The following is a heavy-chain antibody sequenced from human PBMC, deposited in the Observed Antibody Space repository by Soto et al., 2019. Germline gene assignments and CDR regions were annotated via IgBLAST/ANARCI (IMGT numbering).Heavy chain of an antibody. V-gene: IGHV1-18*04. CDR1: GYTFTSYG. J-gene: IGHJ6*02. Sequence: ASVKVSYKASGYTFTSYGISWVRQAPGQGLEWMGWISAYNGNTNYAQKLQGRVTMTTDTSTSTAYMELRSLRSDDTAVYYCARDHQWLAYYYYGMDVWGQGTTVTVSS. D-gene: IGHD6-19*01. CDR3: ARDHQWLAYYYYGMDV. CDR2: ISAYNGNT.